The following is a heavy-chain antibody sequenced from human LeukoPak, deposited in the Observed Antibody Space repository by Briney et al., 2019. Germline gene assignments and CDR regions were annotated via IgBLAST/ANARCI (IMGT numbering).Heavy chain of an antibody. D-gene: IGHD4-11*01. CDR3: AKDSIPTTVTPYYFDY. J-gene: IGHJ4*02. CDR2: ISGSGGST. CDR1: GFTFSSYA. Sequence: PGGSLRLSCAASGFTFSSYAMSWVRQAPGKGLEWVSAISGSGGSTYYADSVKGRFTISRDNSKNTLYLQMNSLRVEDTAVYYCAKDSIPTTVTPYYFDYWGQGTLVTVSS. V-gene: IGHV3-23*01.